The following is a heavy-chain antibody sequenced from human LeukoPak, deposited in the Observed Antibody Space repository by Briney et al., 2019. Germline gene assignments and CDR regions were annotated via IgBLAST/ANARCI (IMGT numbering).Heavy chain of an antibody. V-gene: IGHV4-38-2*02. CDR1: GYSISSGYY. J-gene: IGHJ4*02. Sequence: SETLSLTCTVSGYSISSGYYWGWIRQPPGKGLEWIGSIYHSGSTYYNPSLKSRVTMSLDTSKNQFSLKLSSVTAADTAVYYCARLSTVTTSFDYWGQGTLVTVSS. CDR3: ARLSTVTTSFDY. CDR2: IYHSGST. D-gene: IGHD4-17*01.